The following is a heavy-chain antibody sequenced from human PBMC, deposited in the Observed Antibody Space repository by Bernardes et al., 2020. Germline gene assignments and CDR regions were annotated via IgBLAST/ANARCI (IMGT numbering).Heavy chain of an antibody. CDR1: GFTFSSYW. CDR2: MYRDVDAT. CDR3: ARQWEPLTPIFDY. D-gene: IGHD1-26*01. Sequence: GGSLRLSCAASGFTFSSYWMHWVRQAPGKGLEWVARMYRDVDATTYADSAKGRYTISRDNAKNTLYLQMNSLKVEETAIYYCARQWEPLTPIFDYWGQGTLVTVSS. V-gene: IGHV3-74*01. J-gene: IGHJ4*02.